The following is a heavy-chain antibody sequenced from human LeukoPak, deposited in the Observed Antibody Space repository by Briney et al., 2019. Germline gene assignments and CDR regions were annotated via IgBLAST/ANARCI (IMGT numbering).Heavy chain of an antibody. V-gene: IGHV3-23*01. CDR3: AKGWSSGWNLGVSWFDP. CDR2: ISGSGGST. Sequence: GGSLRLSCAASGFTFSSYAMSWVRQAPGKGLEWVSAISGSGGSTYYADSVKGRFTISRDNSKNTLYLQMNSLRAEDTAVYYCAKGWSSGWNLGVSWFDPWGQGTLVTVSS. D-gene: IGHD6-19*01. CDR1: GFTFSSYA. J-gene: IGHJ5*02.